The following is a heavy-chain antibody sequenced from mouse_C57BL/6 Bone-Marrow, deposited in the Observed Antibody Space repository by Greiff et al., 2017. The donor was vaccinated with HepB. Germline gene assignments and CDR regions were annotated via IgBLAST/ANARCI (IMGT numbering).Heavy chain of an antibody. Sequence: QVTLKVCGPGILQPSQTLSLTCSFSGFSLSTFGIGVGWIRQPSGKGLEWLAHIWWDDDKYYNPALKSRLTISKDTSKNPVFLKIANVDTADTATYYCARSAYYSNSWYFDVWGTGTTVTVSS. D-gene: IGHD2-5*01. V-gene: IGHV8-8*01. CDR3: ARSAYYSNSWYFDV. CDR1: GFSLSTFGIG. J-gene: IGHJ1*03. CDR2: IWWDDDK.